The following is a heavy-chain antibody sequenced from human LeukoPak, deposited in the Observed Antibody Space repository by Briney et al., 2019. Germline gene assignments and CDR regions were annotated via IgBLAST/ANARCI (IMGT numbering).Heavy chain of an antibody. V-gene: IGHV1-8*01. D-gene: IGHD2-15*01. Sequence: ASVKVSCKASGYTFTTYDINWVRQATGQGLEWMGWMNPNSGNTGYAQKFQGRVTMTRNTSISTAYMELSSLRSEDTAVYYCARGPVVLAATSWAFDIWGHGTMVTVSS. CDR2: MNPNSGNT. CDR1: GYTFTTYD. CDR3: ARGPVVLAATSWAFDI. J-gene: IGHJ3*02.